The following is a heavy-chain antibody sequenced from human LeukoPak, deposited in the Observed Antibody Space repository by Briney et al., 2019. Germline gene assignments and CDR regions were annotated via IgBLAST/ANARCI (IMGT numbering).Heavy chain of an antibody. J-gene: IGHJ4*02. V-gene: IGHV4-61*01. D-gene: IGHD1-1*01. CDR2: FYYRGST. CDR3: ARGGLQLPDH. CDR1: GGSVTSGSYY. Sequence: SETLSLTCTVSGGSVTSGSYYWSWIRQPPGKGLEYIGCFYYRGSTKYNPSLKSRVAISVDTSKNQFSQRLSSVTAADTAVYYCARGGLQLPDHWGQGTLVTVSS.